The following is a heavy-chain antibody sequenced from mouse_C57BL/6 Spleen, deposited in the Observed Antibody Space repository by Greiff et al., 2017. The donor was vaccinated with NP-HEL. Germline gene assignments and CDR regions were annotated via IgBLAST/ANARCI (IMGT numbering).Heavy chain of an antibody. J-gene: IGHJ3*01. D-gene: IGHD2-4*01. CDR2: IDPSDSYT. CDR3: ASFYDYDGAWFAY. CDR1: GYTFTSYW. V-gene: IGHV1-69*01. Sequence: VQLQQSGAELVMPGASVKLSCKASGYTFTSYWMHWVKQRPGQGLEWIGEIDPSDSYTNYNQKFKGKSTLTVDKSSSTAYMQLSSLTSEDSAVYYCASFYDYDGAWFAYWGQGTLVTVSA.